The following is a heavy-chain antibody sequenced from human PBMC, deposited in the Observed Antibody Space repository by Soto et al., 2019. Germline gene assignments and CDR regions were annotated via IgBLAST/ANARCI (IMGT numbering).Heavy chain of an antibody. CDR1: GLTFNRYW. V-gene: IGHV3-74*01. D-gene: IGHD2-15*01. CDR3: AREFCSGGYCYTYYFDP. CDR2: INTDGTNS. Sequence: GGSLRLSCAASGLTFNRYWMHWVRHAPGKGLVWVSHINTDGTNSNYADSVKGRLTISRDNAKSTLFLQMNSLRDEDTAVYYCAREFCSGGYCYTYYFDPWGQGIPVTVSS. J-gene: IGHJ5*02.